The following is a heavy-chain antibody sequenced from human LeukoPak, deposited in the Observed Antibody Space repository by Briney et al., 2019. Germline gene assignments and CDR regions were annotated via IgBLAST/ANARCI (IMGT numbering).Heavy chain of an antibody. CDR3: ARVEGASLGFDY. CDR2: MNPNSGNT. V-gene: IGHV1-8*01. Sequence: ASVKVSCKASGHTFTSYDINWVRQATGQGLEWMGWMNPNSGNTGYAQKFQGRVTMTRNTSISTAYMELSSLRSEDTAVYYCARVEGASLGFDYWAQGTLVTVSS. D-gene: IGHD1-26*01. CDR1: GHTFTSYD. J-gene: IGHJ4*02.